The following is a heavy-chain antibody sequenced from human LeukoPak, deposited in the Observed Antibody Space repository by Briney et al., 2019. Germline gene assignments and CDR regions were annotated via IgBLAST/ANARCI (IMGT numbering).Heavy chain of an antibody. V-gene: IGHV4-59*08. D-gene: IGHD3-3*01. Sequence: SETLALICTVYVGSISRDYWSWIRQPPGKGLEWLGHHYNNGTTTPHPSLKSRVTIEVDPSKDQIYLRLTSVTAADTAVYYCARHGGSGSFDYWGQGTLVTVSS. J-gene: IGHJ4*02. CDR3: ARHGGSGSFDY. CDR2: HYNNGTT. CDR1: VGSISRDY.